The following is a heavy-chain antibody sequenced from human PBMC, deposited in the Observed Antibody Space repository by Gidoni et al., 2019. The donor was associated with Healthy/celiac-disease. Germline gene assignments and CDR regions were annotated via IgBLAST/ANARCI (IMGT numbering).Heavy chain of an antibody. CDR1: GFTFSRYA. D-gene: IGHD3-10*01. CDR3: AKATPNYYGSGSYYNAGDY. V-gene: IGHV3-23*01. J-gene: IGHJ4*02. CDR2: ISGSGGST. Sequence: EVQLLESGGGLVQPGGSLRLSCAASGFTFSRYAMSWVPQAPGKGLEWVSAISGSGGSTYYADSVKGRFTISRDNSKNTLYLQMNSLRAGDTAVYYCAKATPNYYGSGSYYNAGDYWGQGTLVTVSS.